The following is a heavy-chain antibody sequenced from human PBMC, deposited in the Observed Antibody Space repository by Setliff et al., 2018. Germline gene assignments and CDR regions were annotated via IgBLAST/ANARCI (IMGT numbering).Heavy chain of an antibody. Sequence: PSETLSLTCAVSVYSISRDCHWGWIRQPPGKGLEWIGSIYYSGNTYYNASLKGRVTISGDTSKNQFSLKLTAVTAADTAIYYCARHRAVAGVYYFDFWGQGTLVTVSS. CDR2: IYYSGNT. CDR1: VYSISRDCH. D-gene: IGHD6-19*01. J-gene: IGHJ4*02. CDR3: ARHRAVAGVYYFDF. V-gene: IGHV4-38-2*01.